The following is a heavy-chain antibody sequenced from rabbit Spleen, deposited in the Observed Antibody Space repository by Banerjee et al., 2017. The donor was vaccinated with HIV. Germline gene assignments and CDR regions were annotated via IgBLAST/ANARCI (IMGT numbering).Heavy chain of an antibody. CDR1: GFSFSSSYW. CDR2: IYADYGST. Sequence: QEQLVESGGGLVQPEGSLTLTCTASGFSFSSSYWICWVRQAPGKGLELIACIYADYGSTDYASWAKGRFIMSRTSSTTVTLQMTSLTAADTATYFCARDLVAVIGWNFNLWGPGTLVTVS. D-gene: IGHD1-1*01. CDR3: ARDLVAVIGWNFNL. V-gene: IGHV1S45*01. J-gene: IGHJ4*01.